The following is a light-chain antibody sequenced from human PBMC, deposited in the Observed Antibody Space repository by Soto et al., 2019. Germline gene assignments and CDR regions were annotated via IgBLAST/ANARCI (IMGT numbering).Light chain of an antibody. CDR2: DNT. Sequence: QPVLTQPPSVSGAPGQRVTIPCTGNSSNLGAGYDVHWYQHLPGAAPTLLISDNTNRPSGVPDRFSGSKSGTSASLAISGLQSEDEGDYYCQSYDNSLRGYVFGPGTKLTVL. J-gene: IGLJ1*01. V-gene: IGLV1-40*01. CDR3: QSYDNSLRGYV. CDR1: SSNLGAGYD.